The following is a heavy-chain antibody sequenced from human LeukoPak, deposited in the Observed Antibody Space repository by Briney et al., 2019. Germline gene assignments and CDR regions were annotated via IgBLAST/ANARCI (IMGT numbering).Heavy chain of an antibody. J-gene: IGHJ4*02. CDR2: INHSGST. D-gene: IGHD1-26*01. V-gene: IGHV4-34*01. Sequence: KASETLSLTCAVYGGSFSGYYWSWIRQPPGKGLEWIGEINHSGSTNYNPSLKSRVTISVDTSKNQFSLKMTSVTAADTAVYYCARAAEGGSYYLNYWGQGTLVTVSS. CDR1: GGSFSGYY. CDR3: ARAAEGGSYYLNY.